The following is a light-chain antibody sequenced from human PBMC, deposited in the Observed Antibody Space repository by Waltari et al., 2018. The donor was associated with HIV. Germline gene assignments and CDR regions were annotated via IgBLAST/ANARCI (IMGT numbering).Light chain of an antibody. CDR1: NTPFVAVKS. J-gene: IGLJ2*01. V-gene: IGLV2-14*01. CDR3: GSSTNSNIVL. CDR2: DVT. Sequence: QSALTQTAPVPAPPGHPTPIPCTGLNTPFVAVKSFPWYQQHPGKVPKLLIYDVTNRPAGVSGRFSGSKSVNTASLTISWLQPDDEADYYCGSSTNSNIVLFGGGTKLTVL.